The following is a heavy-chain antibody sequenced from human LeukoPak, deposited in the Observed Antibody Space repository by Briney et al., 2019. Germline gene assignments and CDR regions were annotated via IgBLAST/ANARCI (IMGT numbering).Heavy chain of an antibody. J-gene: IGHJ4*02. V-gene: IGHV4-34*01. CDR3: ARELSEGTVTDY. CDR1: GGSFSGYY. Sequence: SETLSLTCAVYGGSFSGYYWSWIRQPPGKGLEWIGEINHSGSTNYNPSLKSRVTISVDTSKNQFSLKLSSVTAEDTAVYYCARELSEGTVTDYWGQGTLVTVSS. D-gene: IGHD4-17*01. CDR2: INHSGST.